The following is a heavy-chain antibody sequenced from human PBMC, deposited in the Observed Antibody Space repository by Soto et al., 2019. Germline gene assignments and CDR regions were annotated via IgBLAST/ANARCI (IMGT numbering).Heavy chain of an antibody. CDR3: ARTIIAFGEVIAPHWFDP. CDR1: GFTFSSYS. J-gene: IGHJ5*02. CDR2: ISSSSSYI. Sequence: GGSLRLSCAASGFTFSSYSMNWVRQAPGKGLEWVSSISSSSSYIYYADSVKGRFTISRDNAKNSLYLQMNSLGVEDTATYYCARTIIAFGEVIAPHWFDPWGQGTQVTVSS. V-gene: IGHV3-21*01. D-gene: IGHD3-16*02.